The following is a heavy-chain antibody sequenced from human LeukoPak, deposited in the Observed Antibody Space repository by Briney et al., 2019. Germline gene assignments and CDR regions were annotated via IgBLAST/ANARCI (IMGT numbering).Heavy chain of an antibody. CDR3: ARVISGWYFY. J-gene: IGHJ4*02. V-gene: IGHV1-2*02. CDR2: INPNSGGT. Sequence: GASVNVSCKASGYTFTGYYMHWVRQAPGQGLEWMGWINPNSGGTNYAQKFQGRVTMTRDTSISTAYMELRRLRSDDTAVYYCARVISGWYFYWGQGTLVTVSS. D-gene: IGHD6-19*01. CDR1: GYTFTGYY.